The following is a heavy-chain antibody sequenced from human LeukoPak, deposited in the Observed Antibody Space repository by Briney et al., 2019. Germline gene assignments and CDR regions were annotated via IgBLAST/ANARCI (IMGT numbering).Heavy chain of an antibody. Sequence: PSETLSLACTVSGGSISSYYWSWIRQPAGKGLEWIGRIYTSGSTNYNPSLKSRVTMSVDTSKNQFSLKLSSVTAADTAVYYCARDRGYGDYAVGYYWGQGTLVTVSS. CDR1: GGSISSYY. V-gene: IGHV4-4*07. CDR2: IYTSGST. CDR3: ARDRGYGDYAVGYY. D-gene: IGHD4-17*01. J-gene: IGHJ4*02.